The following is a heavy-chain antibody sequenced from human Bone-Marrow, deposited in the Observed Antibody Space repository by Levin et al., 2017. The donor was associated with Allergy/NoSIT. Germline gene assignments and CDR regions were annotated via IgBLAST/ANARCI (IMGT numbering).Heavy chain of an antibody. CDR2: ISYDGSNK. CDR3: ARDLDIVVVPAAIHKPLLDYYGMDV. CDR1: GFPFSSYA. Sequence: LSLTCAASGFPFSSYAMHWVRQAPGKGLEWVAVISYDGSNKYYADSVKGRFTISRDNSKNTLYLQMNSLRAEDTAVYYCARDLDIVVVPAAIHKPLLDYYGMDVWGQGTTVTVSS. D-gene: IGHD2-2*03. V-gene: IGHV3-30-3*01. J-gene: IGHJ6*02.